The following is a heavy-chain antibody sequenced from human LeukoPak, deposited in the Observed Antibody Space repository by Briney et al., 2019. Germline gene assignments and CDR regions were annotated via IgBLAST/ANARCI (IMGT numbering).Heavy chain of an antibody. Sequence: SETLSLTCTVSGGSISSYFWSWIRQPPGKGLEWIGYMYYSGSTNYNPSLKSRVTISIDTSKNQFSLKMNSVTAADTAVYYCARDVYGSGKRGAFDIWGQGTMVTVSS. V-gene: IGHV4-59*01. CDR3: ARDVYGSGKRGAFDI. CDR1: GGSISSYF. J-gene: IGHJ3*02. D-gene: IGHD3-10*01. CDR2: MYYSGST.